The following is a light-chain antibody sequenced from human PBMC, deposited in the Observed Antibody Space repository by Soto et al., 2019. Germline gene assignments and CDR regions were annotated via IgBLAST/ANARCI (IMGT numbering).Light chain of an antibody. J-gene: IGKJ1*01. Sequence: TQSPSCLSASFVYGLTISFGSSQSIRTWLAWYQQKPGTPPKLLIYKASSLESGVPSRFSGTGSGTDFSLTVTSLQREDVATYYCQQTYSTPWTFSQGTKVDIK. CDR1: QSIRTW. CDR3: QQTYSTPWT. V-gene: IGKV1-5*03. CDR2: KAS.